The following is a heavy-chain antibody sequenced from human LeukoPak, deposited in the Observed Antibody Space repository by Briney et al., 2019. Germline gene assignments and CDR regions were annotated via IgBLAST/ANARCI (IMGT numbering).Heavy chain of an antibody. CDR1: GGSISTYY. CDR3: ARDSSGNSDAFDI. V-gene: IGHV4-59*01. J-gene: IGHJ3*02. Sequence: SETLSLTCTVSGGSISTYYWSWIRQPPGKGLEWIGYIYYSGSTNYNPSLKSRVTISVDTSKNQFSLKLSSVTAADTAVYYCARDSSGNSDAFDIWGQGTMVTVSS. CDR2: IYYSGST. D-gene: IGHD3-10*01.